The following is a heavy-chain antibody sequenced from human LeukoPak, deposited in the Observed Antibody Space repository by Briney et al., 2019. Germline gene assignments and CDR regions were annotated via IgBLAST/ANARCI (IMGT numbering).Heavy chain of an antibody. V-gene: IGHV3-11*04. D-gene: IGHD3-22*01. Sequence: GGSLRLSCAASGFPFNDYYMSWLRQAPGKGLELVSSITTSGTYIYYADSVKGRFTISRDNAKNSLYLQINSLRAEDTAVYYCARPFYYDSNGGEGMDVWGQGTTVTVSS. J-gene: IGHJ6*02. CDR3: ARPFYYDSNGGEGMDV. CDR2: ITTSGTYI. CDR1: GFPFNDYY.